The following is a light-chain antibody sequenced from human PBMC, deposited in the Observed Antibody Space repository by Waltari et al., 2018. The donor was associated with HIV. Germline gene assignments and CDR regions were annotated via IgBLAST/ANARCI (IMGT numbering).Light chain of an antibody. J-gene: IGKJ2*01. Sequence: IVMPQSHAPMSVSLGERATLYCRASQSVASNLAWYQQKPGQAPRLLIFGASTRATGIPARFSGSGSGADFTLTISSLQSEDSAIYYCQQYNEWPPYTFSQGTNLEIK. CDR3: QQYNEWPPYT. CDR1: QSVASN. CDR2: GAS. V-gene: IGKV3-15*01.